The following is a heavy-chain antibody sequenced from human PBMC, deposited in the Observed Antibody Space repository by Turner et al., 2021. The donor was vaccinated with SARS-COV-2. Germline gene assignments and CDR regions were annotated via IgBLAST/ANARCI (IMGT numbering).Heavy chain of an antibody. Sequence: ELQLLESGGGLVQPGGSLRLSCAASGFTFSSYAMSWVRQAPGKGLEWVSAIRGSGGTTYYADSVKGRFTISRENSKNTLFLQMNSLRAEDTAVYYCAKADRVMIVVVITLFDYWGQGTLVTVSS. J-gene: IGHJ4*02. CDR1: GFTFSSYA. CDR2: IRGSGGTT. CDR3: AKADRVMIVVVITLFDY. D-gene: IGHD3-22*01. V-gene: IGHV3-23*01.